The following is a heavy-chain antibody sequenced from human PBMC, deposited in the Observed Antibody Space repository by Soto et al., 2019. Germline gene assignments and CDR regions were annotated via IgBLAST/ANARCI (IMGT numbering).Heavy chain of an antibody. CDR2: IWYDGSNK. V-gene: IGHV3-33*01. J-gene: IGHJ4*02. CDR3: ARGDTAMAAPWHY. Sequence: GSLRLSCAASGFTFSSYGMHWVRQAPGKGLEWVAVIWYDGSNKYYADSVKGRFTISRDNSKNTLYLQMNSLRAEDTAMYYCARGDTAMAAPWHYWGQGTLVTVSS. D-gene: IGHD5-18*01. CDR1: GFTFSSYG.